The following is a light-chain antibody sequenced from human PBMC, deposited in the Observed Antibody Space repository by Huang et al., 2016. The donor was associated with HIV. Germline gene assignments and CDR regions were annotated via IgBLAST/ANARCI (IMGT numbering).Light chain of an antibody. J-gene: IGKJ2*01. CDR3: QQYNSWPPNT. CDR2: GAS. CDR1: QSVSTN. Sequence: EIVMTQSPAILSVSPGERATLSCRASQSVSTNLAWYQHKPGQAPRLLIHGASTRATGIPGRFSGSGSGTEFTLTISALQSEDFALYYCQQYNSWPPNTFGQGTKLEMK. V-gene: IGKV3-15*01.